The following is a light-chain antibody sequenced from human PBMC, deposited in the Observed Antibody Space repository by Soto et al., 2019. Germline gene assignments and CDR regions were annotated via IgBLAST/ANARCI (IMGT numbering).Light chain of an antibody. CDR2: AAF. CDR1: QSISSY. J-gene: IGKJ1*01. CDR3: QQSYSTPWT. Sequence: DIQMTQSPSSLSASVGDRVTITCRASQSISSYLNWYQQKPGKAPKLLIYAAFSLQSGVPSRFSGSGSGTDFTLTISSLQPEDFDTYYCQQSYSTPWTLGQGTKVDIK. V-gene: IGKV1-39*01.